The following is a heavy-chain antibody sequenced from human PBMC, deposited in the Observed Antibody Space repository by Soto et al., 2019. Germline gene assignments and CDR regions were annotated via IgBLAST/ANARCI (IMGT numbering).Heavy chain of an antibody. CDR1: GYTFTRYY. Sequence: GASVKVSCKASGYTFTRYYMRWVRQAPGQGLEWMGIINPSGGTTSYAQKFQGRVTLTSDTSTNTVYMDLSSLRSEDTAVYYCARVVTPGGGAFDVWGQGTMVAVSS. V-gene: IGHV1-46*01. D-gene: IGHD2-21*02. J-gene: IGHJ3*01. CDR2: INPSGGTT. CDR3: ARVVTPGGGAFDV.